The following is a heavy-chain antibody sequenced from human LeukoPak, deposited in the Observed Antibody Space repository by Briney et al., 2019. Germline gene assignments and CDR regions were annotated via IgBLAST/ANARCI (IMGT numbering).Heavy chain of an antibody. J-gene: IGHJ6*03. Sequence: QAGGSLRLSCAASGFTFSSYDMTWVRQTPGKGLEWVALISRSGGTTYYAGSVKGRFTISRDNSKNTLYLQMNSLRAEDTAEYYCAKRGGTESFYYYYYMDVWGKGTTVTVSS. D-gene: IGHD2-15*01. CDR1: GFTFSSYD. V-gene: IGHV3-23*01. CDR3: AKRGGTESFYYYYYMDV. CDR2: ISRSGGTT.